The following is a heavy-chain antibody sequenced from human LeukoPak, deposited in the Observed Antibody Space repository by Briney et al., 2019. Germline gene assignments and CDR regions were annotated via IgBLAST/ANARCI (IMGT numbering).Heavy chain of an antibody. Sequence: WASVTVSCKASGYTFTGYYMHWVRQAPGQGLEWMGWINPNSGGTNYAQKFQGRVTMTRDTSISTAYMELSRLRSDDTAVYYCARDSIRGVRLLDYWGQGTLVTVSS. J-gene: IGHJ4*02. D-gene: IGHD3-3*01. CDR1: GYTFTGYY. V-gene: IGHV1-2*02. CDR2: INPNSGGT. CDR3: ARDSIRGVRLLDY.